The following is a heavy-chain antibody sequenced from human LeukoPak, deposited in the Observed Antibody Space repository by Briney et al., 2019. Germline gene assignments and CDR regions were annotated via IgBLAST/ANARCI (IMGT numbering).Heavy chain of an antibody. CDR1: GFTFSSYG. CDR2: IWYDGSNK. V-gene: IGHV3-33*01. D-gene: IGHD5-18*01. CDR3: ARDGGGYGYYYYGMDV. J-gene: IGHJ6*02. Sequence: PGGSLRLSCAASGFTFSSYGMHWVRQAPGKRLEWVAGIWYDGSNKYYADSVKGRFTISRDNSKNTLYLQMNSLRAEDTAVYYCARDGGGYGYYYYGMDVWGQGTTVTVSS.